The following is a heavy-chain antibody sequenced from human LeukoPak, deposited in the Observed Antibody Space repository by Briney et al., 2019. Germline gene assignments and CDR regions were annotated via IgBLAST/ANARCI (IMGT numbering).Heavy chain of an antibody. D-gene: IGHD2-21*02. CDR1: GFTFSSYA. CDR2: ISYDGSNK. Sequence: GGSLRLSCAASGFTFSSYAMHWVRQAPGKGLEWVAVISYDGSNKYYADSVKGRFTISRDNSKNTLYLQMNSLRAEDTAVYYCARSVVVTAIHYYYYGMDVWGQGTTVTVSS. V-gene: IGHV3-30-3*01. J-gene: IGHJ6*02. CDR3: ARSVVVTAIHYYYYGMDV.